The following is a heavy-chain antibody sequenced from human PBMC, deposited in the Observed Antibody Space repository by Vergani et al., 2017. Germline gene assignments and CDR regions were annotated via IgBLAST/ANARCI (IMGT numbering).Heavy chain of an antibody. CDR2: IIPIFGTA. D-gene: IGHD3-10*01. CDR1: GGTFSSYA. CDR3: ARSAMYGSGSPLGHYGMDV. Sequence: QVQLVQSGAEVKKPGSSVKVSCKASGGTFSSYAISWVRQAPGQGLEWMGGIIPIFGTANYAQKFQGRVTITADKSTSTAYMELSSLRSEDTAVYYWARSAMYGSGSPLGHYGMDVWGQGTTVTVSS. V-gene: IGHV1-69*06. J-gene: IGHJ6*02.